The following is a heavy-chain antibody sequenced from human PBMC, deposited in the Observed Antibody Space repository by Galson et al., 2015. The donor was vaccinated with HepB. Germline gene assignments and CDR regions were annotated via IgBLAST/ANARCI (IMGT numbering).Heavy chain of an antibody. CDR2: ISSGGGRT. J-gene: IGHJ4*02. D-gene: IGHD3-10*01. CDR3: AKGSGSDSGRF. V-gene: IGHV3-23*01. CDR1: GFTFSSFD. Sequence: SLRLSCAASGFTFSSFDMNWVRQAPGKGLEWVSAISSGGGRTYYVDSVKGRFSISRDNSKNTLYLQMNSLRVEDTALYYCAKGSGSDSGRFWDQGTLVTVS.